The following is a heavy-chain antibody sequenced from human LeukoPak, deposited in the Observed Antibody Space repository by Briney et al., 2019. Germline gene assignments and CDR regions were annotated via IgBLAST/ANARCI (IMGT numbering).Heavy chain of an antibody. Sequence: AGGSLRLSCAASGFTFSSYAMHWVRQAPGKGLEYVSAISSNGGSTYYANSVKGRFTIPRDNSKNTLYLQMGSLRAEDMAVYYCARGGIVVVPASYFDYWGQGTLVTVSS. J-gene: IGHJ4*02. D-gene: IGHD2-2*01. CDR3: ARGGIVVVPASYFDY. V-gene: IGHV3-64*01. CDR2: ISSNGGST. CDR1: GFTFSSYA.